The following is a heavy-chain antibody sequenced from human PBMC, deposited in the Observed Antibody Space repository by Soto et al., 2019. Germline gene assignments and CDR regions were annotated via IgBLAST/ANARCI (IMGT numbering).Heavy chain of an antibody. J-gene: IGHJ4*02. D-gene: IGHD3-22*01. Sequence: GGSLRLACAASGFTFSSYAMTWVRQAPGKGLEWVSAISGGGVTYYADSVKGRFTISRDNFKNTLYLQMHSLRAEDTAAYYCAKWHTYNYDSLAYSGFDCWGQGTQVTV. CDR3: AKWHTYNYDSLAYSGFDC. CDR1: GFTFSSYA. V-gene: IGHV3-23*01. CDR2: ISGGGVT.